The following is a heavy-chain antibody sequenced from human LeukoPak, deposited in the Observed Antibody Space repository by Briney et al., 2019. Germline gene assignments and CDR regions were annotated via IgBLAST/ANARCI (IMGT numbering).Heavy chain of an antibody. D-gene: IGHD3-10*01. CDR1: GYSFTGYY. J-gene: IGHJ6*02. Sequence: ASVKVSCKASGYSFTGYYIHWVRQAPGQGLEWMGWINPNSGGTNYAQKFQGRVTMTRDTSISTAYMELSRLRSDDTAVYYCARDLYGSGSYYQPYYYYGMDVWGQGTTVTVSS. CDR2: INPNSGGT. CDR3: ARDLYGSGSYYQPYYYYGMDV. V-gene: IGHV1-2*02.